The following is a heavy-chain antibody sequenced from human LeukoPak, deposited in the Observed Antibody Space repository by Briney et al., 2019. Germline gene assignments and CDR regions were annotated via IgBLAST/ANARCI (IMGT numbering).Heavy chain of an antibody. CDR2: IYHSGST. J-gene: IGHJ5*02. CDR1: GYSISSGYY. V-gene: IGHV4-38-2*02. Sequence: SETLSLTCTVSGYSISSGYYWGWIRQPPGKGLEWIGSIYHSGSTYYNPSLKSRVTISVDTSKNQFSLKLSSVTAADTAVYYCARNVDIVATMTPWFDPWGQGTLVTVSS. CDR3: ARNVDIVATMTPWFDP. D-gene: IGHD5-12*01.